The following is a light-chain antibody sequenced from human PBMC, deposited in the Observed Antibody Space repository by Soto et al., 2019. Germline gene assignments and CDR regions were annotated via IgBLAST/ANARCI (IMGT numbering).Light chain of an antibody. V-gene: IGKV3-15*01. CDR2: GAS. J-gene: IGKJ5*01. CDR3: QQYNNWPLT. Sequence: TQSPGTLSLSPGESATLSCRASQTVSITYLTWYQQKPGQAPRLLIYGASTRATGIPARSSGSGSGTEFTLTISSLQSEDFAVYYCQQYNNWPLTFGQGTRLEIK. CDR1: QTVSITY.